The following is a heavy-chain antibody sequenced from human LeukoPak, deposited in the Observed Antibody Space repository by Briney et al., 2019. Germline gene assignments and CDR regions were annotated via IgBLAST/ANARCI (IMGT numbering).Heavy chain of an antibody. J-gene: IGHJ4*02. CDR3: ARDVCSSTSCYVDY. D-gene: IGHD2-2*01. Sequence: PGGSLRLSCAASGFTFSSYSMNWVRQAPGKGLEWVSSISSSSSYIYYADSVKGRFTISRDNAKNSLYLQMNSLRAEDTAVYYCARDVCSSTSCYVDYWGQGTLVIVSS. CDR1: GFTFSSYS. V-gene: IGHV3-21*01. CDR2: ISSSSSYI.